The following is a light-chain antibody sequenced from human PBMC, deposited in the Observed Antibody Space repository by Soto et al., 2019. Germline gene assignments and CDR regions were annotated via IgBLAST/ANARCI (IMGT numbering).Light chain of an antibody. CDR1: QSISFY. J-gene: IGKJ5*01. CDR2: AAS. V-gene: IGKV1-39*01. CDR3: QQSYSTPIT. Sequence: DIQMTQSPSSLSASVGDRVTITCRASQSISFYLNWYQQKPGNAPKVLIHAASNLQTGVPSRFSGSGSGTDFTLTINSLQPEDFATYSCQQSYSTPITFGQGTRLEIK.